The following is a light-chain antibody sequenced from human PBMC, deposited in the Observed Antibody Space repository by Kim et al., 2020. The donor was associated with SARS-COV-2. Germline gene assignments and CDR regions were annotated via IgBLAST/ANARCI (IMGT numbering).Light chain of an antibody. V-gene: IGKV1-16*01. Sequence: SASVGDRVTITCRASQGINNFLAWFQQSPGKAPKSLIFDASTLQSGVPSRFSGSESGTNLTLTIISLQPEDFATYYCQQYNSYPYTFGQGTKLEIK. CDR2: DAS. J-gene: IGKJ2*01. CDR1: QGINNF. CDR3: QQYNSYPYT.